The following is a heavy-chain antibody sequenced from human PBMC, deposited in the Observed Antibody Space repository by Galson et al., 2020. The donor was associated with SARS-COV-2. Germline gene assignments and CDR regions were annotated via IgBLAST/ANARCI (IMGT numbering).Heavy chain of an antibody. Sequence: TGGSLRLSCAASGSTFSSHAMTWVRQAPGKGLEWVSGITGNGGSTYYADSVKGRFTISRDNSKNTLTLQMHSLRAEDTAVYYCAKEYGFFSSTHYDYWGQGTLVTVSS. J-gene: IGHJ4*02. V-gene: IGHV3-23*01. D-gene: IGHD2-2*01. CDR3: AKEYGFFSSTHYDY. CDR1: GSTFSSHA. CDR2: ITGNGGST.